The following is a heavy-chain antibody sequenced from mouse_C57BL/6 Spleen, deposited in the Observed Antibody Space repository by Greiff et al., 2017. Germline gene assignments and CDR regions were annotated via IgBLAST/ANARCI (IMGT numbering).Heavy chain of an antibody. CDR1: GFNIKDYY. V-gene: IGHV14-1*01. Sequence: VQLQQSGAELARPGASVKLSCTASGFNIKDYYMHWVKQRPEQGLEWIGRIDPEDGDTEYAPKFQGKATMTADTSSNTAYLQLSSLTSEDTAVYYCTTEVYYGSSYGYFDVWGTGTTVTVSS. CDR2: IDPEDGDT. J-gene: IGHJ1*03. D-gene: IGHD1-1*01. CDR3: TTEVYYGSSYGYFDV.